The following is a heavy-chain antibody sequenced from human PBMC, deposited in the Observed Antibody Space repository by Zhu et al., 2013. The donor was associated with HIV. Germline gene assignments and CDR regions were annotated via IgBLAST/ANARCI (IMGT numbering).Heavy chain of an antibody. D-gene: IGHD3-10*01. Sequence: QVQLQESGPGLVKPSGTLSLTCAVSGDSISSPNWWSWVRQPPGKGLEWIGKIYRSGSTNYNPALKSRVTISVDESKNQFSLKLNSVTAADTAVYYCARDRYYGSRGYYYLDYWGQGTLVTVSS. V-gene: IGHV4-4*02. CDR2: IYRSGST. J-gene: IGHJ4*02. CDR3: ARDRYYGSRGYYYLDY. CDR1: GDSISSPNW.